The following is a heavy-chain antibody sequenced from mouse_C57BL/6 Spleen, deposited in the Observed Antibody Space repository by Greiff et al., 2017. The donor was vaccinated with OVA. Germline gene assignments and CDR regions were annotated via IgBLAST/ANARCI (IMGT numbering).Heavy chain of an antibody. V-gene: IGHV5-4*03. CDR2: ISDGGSYT. D-gene: IGHD2-12*01. CDR3: ARGIRRNYAMDY. J-gene: IGHJ4*01. Sequence: EVKLMESGGGLVKPGGSLKLSCAASGFTFSSYAMSWVRQTPEKRLEWVATISDGGSYTYYPDNVKGRFTISRDNAKNNLYLQMSHLKSEDTAMYYCARGIRRNYAMDYWGQGTSVTVSS. CDR1: GFTFSSYA.